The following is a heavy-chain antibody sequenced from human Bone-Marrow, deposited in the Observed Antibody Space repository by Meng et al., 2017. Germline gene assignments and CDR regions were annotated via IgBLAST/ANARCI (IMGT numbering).Heavy chain of an antibody. V-gene: IGHV3-7*01. D-gene: IGHD5-12*01. Sequence: GESLKISCAASGFTLSSYWMSWVRQAPGKGLEWVANTKQDGSEKYYVDSVKGRFTISRDNAKNALYLQMSSLRAEDTAVYYCARIGSAYDRGLFDYWGQGTLVTVSS. CDR1: GFTLSSYW. CDR3: ARIGSAYDRGLFDY. J-gene: IGHJ4*02. CDR2: TKQDGSEK.